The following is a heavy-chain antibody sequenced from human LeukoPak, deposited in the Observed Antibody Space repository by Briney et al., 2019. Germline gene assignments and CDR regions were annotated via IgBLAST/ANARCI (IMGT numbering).Heavy chain of an antibody. J-gene: IGHJ4*02. CDR3: ARDGHSSGWYGGHNGLDY. Sequence: ASVKVSCKASGYTFTSYGISWVRQAPGQGLEWMGWISAYNGNTNYAQKLQGRVTMTTDTSTSTAYMELRSLRSDDTAVYYCARDGHSSGWYGGHNGLDYWGQGTLVTVSS. CDR2: ISAYNGNT. D-gene: IGHD6-19*01. CDR1: GYTFTSYG. V-gene: IGHV1-18*01.